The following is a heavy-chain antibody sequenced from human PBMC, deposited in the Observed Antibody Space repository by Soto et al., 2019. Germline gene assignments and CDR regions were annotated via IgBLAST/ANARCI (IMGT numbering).Heavy chain of an antibody. CDR3: ARTDRAIFYGMDV. CDR1: GGSFSAYY. V-gene: IGHV4-34*01. J-gene: IGHJ6*02. CDR2: IDHSGST. D-gene: IGHD3-22*01. Sequence: QVQLQQWGAGLLKPSETLSLTCAVYGGSFSAYYWSWIRQPPGKGLEWIGEIDHSGSTNYNPSLESRVTISVDTSKNQFSLKVSSVTAADTAVYYCARTDRAIFYGMDVWGQGTTVTVSS.